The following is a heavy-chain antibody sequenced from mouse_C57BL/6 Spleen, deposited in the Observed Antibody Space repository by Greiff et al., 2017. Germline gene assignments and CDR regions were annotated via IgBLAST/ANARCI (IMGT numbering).Heavy chain of an antibody. CDR2: INPGSGGT. Sequence: QVHVKQSGAELVRPGTSVKVSCKASGYAFTNYLIEWVKQRPGQGLEWIGVINPGSGGTNYNAKFKGKATLTADKSSSTAYLQLSSLTSEDSAVYFCARFLYSNCGYFDCWGQGTTLTVSS. V-gene: IGHV1-54*01. J-gene: IGHJ2*01. CDR3: ARFLYSNCGYFDC. D-gene: IGHD2-5*01. CDR1: GYAFTNYL.